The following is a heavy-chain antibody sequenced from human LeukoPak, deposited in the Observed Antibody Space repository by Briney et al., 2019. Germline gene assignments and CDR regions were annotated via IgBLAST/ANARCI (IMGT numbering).Heavy chain of an antibody. Sequence: ASVKVSCKASGGTFSSYAISWVRQAPGQGLEWMGGIIPTFGTANYAQKFQGRVTITADESTSTAYMELSSLRSEDTAVYYCARSVVGATGNLYAFDIWGQGTMVTVSS. D-gene: IGHD1-26*01. J-gene: IGHJ3*02. CDR3: ARSVVGATGNLYAFDI. CDR2: IIPTFGTA. CDR1: GGTFSSYA. V-gene: IGHV1-69*13.